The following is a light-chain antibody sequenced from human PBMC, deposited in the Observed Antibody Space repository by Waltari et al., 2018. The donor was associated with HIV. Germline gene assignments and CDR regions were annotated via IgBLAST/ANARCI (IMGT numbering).Light chain of an antibody. CDR1: NIGSKS. Sequence: SYVLTQPPSVSMAPGKTARITCGGYNIGSKSVHWYQQKPGQAPVLVIYDDSDRPSGIPERCSGSNSGNTATLTISGLQAEDEADYYCCSYAGSYTWVFGGGTKMTVL. CDR2: DDS. V-gene: IGLV3-21*01. CDR3: CSYAGSYTWV. J-gene: IGLJ3*02.